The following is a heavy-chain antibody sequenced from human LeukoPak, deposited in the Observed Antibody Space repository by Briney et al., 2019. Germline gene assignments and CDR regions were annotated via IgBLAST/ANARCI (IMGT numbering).Heavy chain of an antibody. V-gene: IGHV7-4-1*02. J-gene: IGHJ6*03. CDR2: INTNTGNP. CDR1: GYTFTSYA. D-gene: IGHD3-10*01. CDR3: ARVHSPLGGSGSYSWRPWELYYYYYYMDV. Sequence: ASVKVSCKASGYTFTSYAMNWVRQAPGQGLEWMGWINTNTGNPTYAQGFTGRFVFSLDTSVSTAYLQISSLKAEDTAVYYCARVHSPLGGSGSYSWRPWELYYYYYYMDVWGKGTTVTVSS.